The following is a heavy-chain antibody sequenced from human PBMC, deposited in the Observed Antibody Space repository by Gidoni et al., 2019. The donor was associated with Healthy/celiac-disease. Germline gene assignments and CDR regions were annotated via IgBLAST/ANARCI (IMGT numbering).Heavy chain of an antibody. CDR1: GFTFSSYW. D-gene: IGHD3-9*01. J-gene: IGHJ4*02. V-gene: IGHV3-7*01. Sequence: EVQLVESGGGLVQPGGSLRLSCAASGFTFSSYWMIWVRQAPGKGLEWVANIKQDGSEKYYVDSVKGRFTISRDNAKNSLYLQMNSLRAEDTAVYYCAREGTTGFLYYDILTGYSYYFDYWGQGTLVTVSS. CDR2: IKQDGSEK. CDR3: AREGTTGFLYYDILTGYSYYFDY.